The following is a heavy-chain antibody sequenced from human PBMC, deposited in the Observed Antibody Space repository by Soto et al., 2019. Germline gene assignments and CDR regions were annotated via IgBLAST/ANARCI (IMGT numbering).Heavy chain of an antibody. D-gene: IGHD3-16*01. CDR2: IYYSGST. CDR1: GCSIISYY. Sequence: SETLSLTFTVSGCSIISYYWSWIRPPPGKGLEWIGYIYYSGSTNYNPSLKSRVTISVDRSKNQFSLKLSSVTAEDTAVYYCARTIWYDSTTYAYYIKSWGQGTLVTVSS. V-gene: IGHV4-59*01. CDR3: ARTIWYDSTTYAYYIKS. J-gene: IGHJ4*02.